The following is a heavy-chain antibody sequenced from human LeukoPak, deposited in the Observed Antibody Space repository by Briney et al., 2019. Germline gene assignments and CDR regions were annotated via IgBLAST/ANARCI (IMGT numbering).Heavy chain of an antibody. J-gene: IGHJ3*02. Sequence: KPGGSLRLSCAASGFSFSSDSMNWVRQAPGKGLEWVGRIKSKTDGGTTDYAAPVKGRFTISRDDSKNTLYLQMNSLKTEDTAVYYCTTDYVPAQDGSQQPYDAFDIWGQGTMVTVSS. V-gene: IGHV3-15*01. CDR2: IKSKTDGGTT. CDR1: GFSFSSDS. D-gene: IGHD1-26*01. CDR3: TTDYVPAQDGSQQPYDAFDI.